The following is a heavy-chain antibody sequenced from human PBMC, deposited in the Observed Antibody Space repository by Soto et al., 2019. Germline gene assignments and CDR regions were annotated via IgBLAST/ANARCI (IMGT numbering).Heavy chain of an antibody. Sequence: PGGSLRLSCAASGFTVSNNYMSWVRQPPGKGLEWVSVIHRDGNTYYADSVKGRFTISRDNSKNTLSLQMNSLRAEDTAVYYCAKDVSWGQGTLVTVSS. CDR2: IHRDGNT. CDR3: AKDVS. CDR1: GFTVSNNY. V-gene: IGHV3-66*01. J-gene: IGHJ5*02.